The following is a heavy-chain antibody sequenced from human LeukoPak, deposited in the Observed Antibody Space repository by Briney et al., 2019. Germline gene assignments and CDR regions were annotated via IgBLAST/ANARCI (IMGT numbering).Heavy chain of an antibody. CDR2: INEDGSQK. V-gene: IGHV3-7*03. J-gene: IGHJ4*02. CDR1: GFTSSSYS. CDR3: ARDGGWHRFDY. D-gene: IGHD6-19*01. Sequence: GGSLRLSCAASGFTSSSYSMNWVRQAPGKGLEWVANINEDGSQKYYLGSVTGRFTISRDNAKNSLYLQMNSLSAEDTAMYYCARDGGWHRFDYWGQGTLVIVSS.